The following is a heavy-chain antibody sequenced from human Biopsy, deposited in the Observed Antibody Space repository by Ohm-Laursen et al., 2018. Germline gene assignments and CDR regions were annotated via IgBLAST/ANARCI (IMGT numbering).Heavy chain of an antibody. CDR3: ARAIYCTTSTCYQRGMDV. D-gene: IGHD2/OR15-2a*01. CDR1: GYFIISGYY. V-gene: IGHV4-38-2*01. J-gene: IGHJ6*02. CDR2: VYHSGDT. Sequence: SETLSLTCDVSGYFIISGYYWGWIRQSPGKGLEWIGSVYHSGDTYSNPSLNSRVTISADRFKNQVSLKLSSVTAADTAVYYCARAIYCTTSTCYQRGMDVWGQGTTVTVSS.